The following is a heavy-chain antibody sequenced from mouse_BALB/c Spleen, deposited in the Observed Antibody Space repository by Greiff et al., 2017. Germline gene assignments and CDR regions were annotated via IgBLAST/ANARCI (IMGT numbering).Heavy chain of an antibody. CDR2: ISDGGSYT. CDR3: ARDRIVWDLRALDY. CDR1: GFTFSDYY. J-gene: IGHJ4*01. Sequence: EVKLQESGGGLVKPGGSLKLSCAASGFTFSDYYMYWVRQTPEKRLEWVATISDGGSYTYYPDSVKGRFTISRDNAKNNLYLQLSSLKSEDTAMYYFARDRIVWDLRALDYWGQGTSVTVSS. V-gene: IGHV5-4*02. D-gene: IGHD2-10*02.